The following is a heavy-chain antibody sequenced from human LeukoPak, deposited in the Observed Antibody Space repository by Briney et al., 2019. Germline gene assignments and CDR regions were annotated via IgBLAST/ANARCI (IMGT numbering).Heavy chain of an antibody. CDR2: IHYSGGT. CDR1: GGSISSYY. D-gene: IGHD2-8*01. Sequence: PSETLSLTCTVSGGSISSYYWNWIRQPPGKGLEWIGYIHYSGGTKYNPSLKSRLTISVDTSKNQFSLKLSSVTAADTAVYYCASSVGTQYYYTTNGPTWFDPWGQGTLVTVSS. V-gene: IGHV4-59*01. J-gene: IGHJ5*02. CDR3: ASSVGTQYYYTTNGPTWFDP.